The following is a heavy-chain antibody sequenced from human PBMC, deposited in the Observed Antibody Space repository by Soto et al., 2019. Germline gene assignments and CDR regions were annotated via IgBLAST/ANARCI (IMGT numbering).Heavy chain of an antibody. V-gene: IGHV3-49*04. CDR3: TRDLFHDHFDQPFDY. CDR1: GFKFDDYA. Sequence: GGSLRLSCAISGFKFDDYAMSWVRQSPGRGLEWVGYIRIRSYAGTTAYAASVEGRFIISLDDTRSIAYLQMHGLRIEDTAVYYCTRDLFHDHFDQPFDYWGQGTRVTFSS. J-gene: IGHJ4*02. CDR2: IRIRSYAGTT. D-gene: IGHD3-9*01.